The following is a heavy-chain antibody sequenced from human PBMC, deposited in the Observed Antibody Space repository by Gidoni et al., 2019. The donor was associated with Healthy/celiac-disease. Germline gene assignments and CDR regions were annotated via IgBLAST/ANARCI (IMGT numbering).Heavy chain of an antibody. D-gene: IGHD3-10*01. V-gene: IGHV4-31*03. CDR3: ARRDYGSGSYLFDY. CDR2: IYYSGST. J-gene: IGHJ4*02. CDR1: GASISSGGYY. Sequence: QVQLQESGPGLVKPSQTLSLTCTFSGASISSGGYYWSWIRQHPGKGLEWIGYIYYSGSTDYNPSLKSRVTISVDTSKNQFSLKLSSVTAADTAVYYCARRDYGSGSYLFDYWGQGTLVTVSS.